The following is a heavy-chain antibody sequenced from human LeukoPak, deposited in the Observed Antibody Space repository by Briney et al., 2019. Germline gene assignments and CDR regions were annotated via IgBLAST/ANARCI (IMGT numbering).Heavy chain of an antibody. Sequence: SETLPLTCTVSGGSISPYYWSWIRQSPGKGLVWIGYIYYSGGTNYNPSLKSRVTISVDVSKNQVSLKLSSVTAADTALYYCARHFTYYYDSSGYPRDAFDIWGQGTMVTVSS. J-gene: IGHJ3*02. V-gene: IGHV4-59*08. CDR2: IYYSGGT. D-gene: IGHD3-22*01. CDR1: GGSISPYY. CDR3: ARHFTYYYDSSGYPRDAFDI.